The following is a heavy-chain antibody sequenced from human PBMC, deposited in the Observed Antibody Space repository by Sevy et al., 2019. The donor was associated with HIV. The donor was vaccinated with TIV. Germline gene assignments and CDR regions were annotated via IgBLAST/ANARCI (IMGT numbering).Heavy chain of an antibody. Sequence: SETLSLTCTVSGGSISSGGYYWSWIRQHPGKGLEWIGYIYYSWSTYYNPSLKSRVTISVDTSKNQFSLKLSSVTAADTAVYYCARVDGYNFDYWGQGTLVTVSS. CDR1: GGSISSGGYY. D-gene: IGHD5-12*01. CDR2: IYYSWST. J-gene: IGHJ4*02. CDR3: ARVDGYNFDY. V-gene: IGHV4-31*03.